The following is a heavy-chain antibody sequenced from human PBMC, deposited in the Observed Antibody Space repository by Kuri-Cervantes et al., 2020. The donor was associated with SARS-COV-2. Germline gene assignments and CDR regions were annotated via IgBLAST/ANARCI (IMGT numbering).Heavy chain of an antibody. CDR1: GDTFTSYD. CDR2: MNPNSGKT. V-gene: IGHV1-8*03. D-gene: IGHD5-18*01. CDR3: AREAAMARGTCYYYMDV. J-gene: IGHJ6*03. Sequence: ASVKVSCKASGDTFTSYDINWVRQATGQGLEWMGWMNPNSGKTDYAQKFQGRVTITRNTSISTAYMELSSLRSEDTAVYYCAREAAMARGTCYYYMDVWGKGTTVTVSS.